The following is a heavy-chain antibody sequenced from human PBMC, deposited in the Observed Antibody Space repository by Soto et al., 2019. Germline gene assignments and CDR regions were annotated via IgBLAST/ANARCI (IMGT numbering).Heavy chain of an antibody. V-gene: IGHV3-66*01. J-gene: IGHJ6*03. D-gene: IGHD6-19*01. CDR2: IYSGGST. CDR1: GFTVSSNY. CDR3: ARDRIAVAVKSYYMDV. Sequence: GGSLRLSCAASGFTVSSNYMSWVRQAPGKGLEWVSVIYSGGSTYYADSVKGRFTISRDNSKNTLYLQMNSLRAEDTAVYYCARDRIAVAVKSYYMDVWGKGTTVTVSS.